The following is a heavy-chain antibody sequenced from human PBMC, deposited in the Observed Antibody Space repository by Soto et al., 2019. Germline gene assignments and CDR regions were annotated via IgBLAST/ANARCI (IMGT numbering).Heavy chain of an antibody. Sequence: PSETLSLTCTVSGGSISSYYWSWIWQPPGKGLEWIGYIYYSGSTNYNPSLKSRVTISVDTSKNQFSLKLSSVTAADTAVYYCARADIVATIAFDYWGQGTLDTVSS. D-gene: IGHD5-12*01. V-gene: IGHV4-59*01. J-gene: IGHJ4*02. CDR1: GGSISSYY. CDR3: ARADIVATIAFDY. CDR2: IYYSGST.